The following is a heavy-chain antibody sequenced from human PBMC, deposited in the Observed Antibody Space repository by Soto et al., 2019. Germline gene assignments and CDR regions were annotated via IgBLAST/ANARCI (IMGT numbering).Heavy chain of an antibody. CDR2: IIPIFGTA. D-gene: IGHD1-26*01. V-gene: IGHV1-69*01. J-gene: IGHJ4*02. CDR1: GGTFSSYS. Sequence: QVPLVQSGAEVKKPGSSVKVSCKASGGTFSSYSINWVRQAPGQGLEWMGEIIPIFGTANYAKKIQGRVTITADESTSTAYMELSSLRSEDTAVYYCARDGGRHSGGIDYWGQGTLVTVSS. CDR3: ARDGGRHSGGIDY.